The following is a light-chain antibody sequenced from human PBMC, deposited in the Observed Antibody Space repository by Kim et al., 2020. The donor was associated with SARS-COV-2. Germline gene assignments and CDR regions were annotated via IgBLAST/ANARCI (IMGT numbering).Light chain of an antibody. CDR3: QSYDISNVI. CDR2: EDT. CDR1: SGGIAENY. J-gene: IGLJ2*01. Sequence: TVTTPCTRTSGGIAENYVHGYQQRPGSATPIVIYEDTERTSGVPDRFSGSIDTSSSSASLTISGLKTEDEADYYCQSYDISNVIFGGGTKLTVL. V-gene: IGLV6-57*03.